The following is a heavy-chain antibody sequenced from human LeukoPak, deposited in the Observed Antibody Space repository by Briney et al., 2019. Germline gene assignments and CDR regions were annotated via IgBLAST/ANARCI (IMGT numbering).Heavy chain of an antibody. D-gene: IGHD3-22*01. J-gene: IGHJ4*02. CDR3: AKQSGPTMIVVVGFADY. CDR1: GFTFSSYA. CDR2: ISGSGGST. Sequence: GGSLRLSCAASGFTFSSYAMSWVRQAPGKGLEWVSAISGSGGSTYYADSVKGRFTTSRDNSKNTLYLQMNSLRAEDTAVYYCAKQSGPTMIVVVGFADYWGQGTLVTVSS. V-gene: IGHV3-23*01.